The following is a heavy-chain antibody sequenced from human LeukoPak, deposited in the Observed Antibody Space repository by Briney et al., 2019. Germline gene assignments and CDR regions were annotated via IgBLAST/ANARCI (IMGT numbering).Heavy chain of an antibody. CDR3: ARGGRWELPRPYAFDI. CDR1: GYTFTSYG. CDR2: ISAYNGNT. J-gene: IGHJ3*02. V-gene: IGHV1-18*01. Sequence: GASVKVSCKASGYTFTSYGISWVRQAPGQGLGWMGWISAYNGNTNYAQKLQGRVTMTTDTSTSTAYMELRSLRSDDTAVYYCARGGRWELPRPYAFDIWGQGTMVTVSS. D-gene: IGHD1-26*01.